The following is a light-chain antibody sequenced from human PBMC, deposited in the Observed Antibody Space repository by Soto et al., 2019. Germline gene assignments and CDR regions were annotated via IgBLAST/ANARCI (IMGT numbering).Light chain of an antibody. Sequence: EIVMTQSPATLSVSPGGRATLSCRASQSISSNLAWYQQKPGQAPRLLIYGASTRATDIPARFSGSGSGTDFTLTISSLQSEDFALYYCQQYNKWPPYTVGQGTKLEIK. J-gene: IGKJ2*01. CDR3: QQYNKWPPYT. V-gene: IGKV3-15*01. CDR2: GAS. CDR1: QSISSN.